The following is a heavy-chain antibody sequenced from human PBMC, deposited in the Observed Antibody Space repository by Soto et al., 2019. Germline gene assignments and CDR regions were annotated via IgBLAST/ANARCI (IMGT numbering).Heavy chain of an antibody. V-gene: IGHV3-30-3*01. J-gene: IGHJ4*02. Sequence: SLRLSCSASGFTFSSYAIHWVRQAPGKGLEWVAVISYDGSNKYYADSVKGRFTISRDNSKNTLYLQMNSLRAEDTAVYYCASIVVVTGLDYWGQGTLVTVSS. CDR3: ASIVVVTGLDY. D-gene: IGHD2-21*02. CDR2: ISYDGSNK. CDR1: GFTFSSYA.